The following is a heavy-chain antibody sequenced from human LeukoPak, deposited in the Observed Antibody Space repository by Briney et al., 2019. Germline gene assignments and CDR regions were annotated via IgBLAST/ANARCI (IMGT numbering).Heavy chain of an antibody. J-gene: IGHJ3*02. Sequence: SETLSLTCTVSGGSISSSSYYWGWIRQPPGKGLEWIGSIYYSGSTYYNPSLKGRVTISVDTSKNQFSLKLSSVTAADTAVYYWARHVEDLRQWLVGDAFDIWGQGTMVTVSS. CDR2: IYYSGST. CDR1: GGSISSSSYY. CDR3: ARHVEDLRQWLVGDAFDI. D-gene: IGHD6-19*01. V-gene: IGHV4-39*01.